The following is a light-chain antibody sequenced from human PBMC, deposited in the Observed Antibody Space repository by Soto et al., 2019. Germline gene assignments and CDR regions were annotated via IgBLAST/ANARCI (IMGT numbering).Light chain of an antibody. Sequence: DIQMTQSPSTLSASVVDRVTVTCLASQSISSWLAWYQQKPGKAPKLLIYKASSLESGVPSRFSGSGSGTEFTLTISSLQPDDFATYYCQQYDSYSPWTFGQGTKV. V-gene: IGKV1-5*03. CDR1: QSISSW. CDR2: KAS. J-gene: IGKJ1*01. CDR3: QQYDSYSPWT.